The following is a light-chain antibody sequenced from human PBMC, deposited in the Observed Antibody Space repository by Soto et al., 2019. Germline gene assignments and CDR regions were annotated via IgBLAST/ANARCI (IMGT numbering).Light chain of an antibody. V-gene: IGKV3-15*01. CDR1: HRIRSH. CDR3: QQSYSTAIT. J-gene: IGKJ1*01. Sequence: TLSLSPREGSTLSCRASHRIRSHLAWYQQRPGQPPRLLIYRASSRATGVPARFTGTGSGTDFTLTISSLQPEDFATYYCQQSYSTAITFGQGTKVDIK. CDR2: RAS.